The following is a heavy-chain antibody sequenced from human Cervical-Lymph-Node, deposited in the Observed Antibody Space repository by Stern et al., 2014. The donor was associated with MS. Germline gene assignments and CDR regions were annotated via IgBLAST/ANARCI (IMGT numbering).Heavy chain of an antibody. V-gene: IGHV5-51*01. D-gene: IGHD2-8*01. CDR2: IYPGDSDN. J-gene: IGHJ4*02. CDR3: ARLGGYCTDGVCQRHFDY. CDR1: GYSFTNYW. Sequence: VQLVESGAEVKKPGESLKISCKGSGYSFTNYWIGWVRQMPGKGLEWMGIIYPGDSDNRYSPSFQGQVTISADKSISTAYLQWSSLKASDTAMYYCARLGGYCTDGVCQRHFDYWGQGTLVTVSS.